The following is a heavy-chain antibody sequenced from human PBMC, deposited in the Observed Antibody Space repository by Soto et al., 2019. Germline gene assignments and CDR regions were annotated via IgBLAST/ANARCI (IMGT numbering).Heavy chain of an antibody. Sequence: QVQLVQSGAEEKKPGASVKVSCKASGYTFSTYAMHWVRQAPGQRLEWMGWINAGNGNTKSSQKFQARVTITRDTSASTASMELSSLRSEDTAVYYCARAGQPIDYWRQGTLVTVSS. D-gene: IGHD2-8*02. CDR1: GYTFSTYA. CDR3: ARAGQPIDY. CDR2: INAGNGNT. J-gene: IGHJ4*02. V-gene: IGHV1-3*05.